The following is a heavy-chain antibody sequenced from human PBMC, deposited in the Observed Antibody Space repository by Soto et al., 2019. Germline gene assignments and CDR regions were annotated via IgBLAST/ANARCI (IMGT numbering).Heavy chain of an antibody. CDR3: ATVIPATRYFAY. Sequence: PSETLSLTCTVSGGSIGNDDYSWSWVRQPPGKGLEWIGYIYHSGTTDYNPSLTSRVTISVDGSNNQFSLKLTSMTAADTAVYYRATVIPATRYFAYWGQGILVTVSS. D-gene: IGHD2-15*01. J-gene: IGHJ4*02. CDR1: GGSIGNDDYS. V-gene: IGHV4-30-2*01. CDR2: IYHSGTT.